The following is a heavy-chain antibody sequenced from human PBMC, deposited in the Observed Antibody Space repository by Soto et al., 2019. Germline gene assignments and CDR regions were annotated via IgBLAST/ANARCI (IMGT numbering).Heavy chain of an antibody. V-gene: IGHV3-23*01. D-gene: IGHD3-10*01. CDR2: ISGSGGST. Sequence: PGGSLRLSCAASGFTFSSYAMSWVRQAPGKGLEWVSAISGSGGSTYYADSVKGRFTISRDNSKNTLYLQMNSLRAEDTAVYYCAKGKERFGELSPNYFDYWGQGTLVTVSS. CDR3: AKGKERFGELSPNYFDY. CDR1: GFTFSSYA. J-gene: IGHJ4*02.